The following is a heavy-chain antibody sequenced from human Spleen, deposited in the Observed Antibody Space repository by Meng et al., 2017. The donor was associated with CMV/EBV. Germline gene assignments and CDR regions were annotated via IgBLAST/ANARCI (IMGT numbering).Heavy chain of an antibody. CDR2: INTRGSSI. CDR1: GFTFSNYE. V-gene: IGHV3-48*03. J-gene: IGHJ4*02. D-gene: IGHD1-7*01. Sequence: GGSLRLSCAASGFTFSNYEMNWVRQAPGKGLEWVSYINTRGSSIYYADSVKGRFTISRDNAKNSLYLQMNSLRAEDTAVYYCARKDDWNYKLDYWGQGTLVTVSS. CDR3: ARKDDWNYKLDY.